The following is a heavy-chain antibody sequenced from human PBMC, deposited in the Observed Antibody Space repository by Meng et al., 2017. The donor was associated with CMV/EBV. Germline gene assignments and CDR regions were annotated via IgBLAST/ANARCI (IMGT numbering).Heavy chain of an antibody. CDR3: ARFERTYGMDV. CDR1: GGSISSSSYY. V-gene: IGHV4-39*07. Sequence: SETPSLTCTVSGGSISSSSYYWGWIRQPPGKGLEWIGSIYYSGSTYYNPSLKSRVTISVDTSKNQFSLKLSSVTAADTAVYYCARFERTYGMDVWGQGTTVTVSS. CDR2: IYYSGST. J-gene: IGHJ6*02.